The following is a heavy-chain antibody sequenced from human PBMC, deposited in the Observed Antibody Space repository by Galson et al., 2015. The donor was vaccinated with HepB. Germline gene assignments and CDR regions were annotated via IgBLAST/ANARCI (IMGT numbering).Heavy chain of an antibody. D-gene: IGHD2-2*02. CDR3: ARAVVPAAIPLYYYYYMDV. Sequence: SLRLSCAASGFTFSSYAMHWVRQAPGKGLEWVAVISYDGSNKYYADSVKGRFTISRDNSKNTLYLQMNSLRAEDTAVYYCARAVVPAAIPLYYYYYMDVWGKGTTVTVSS. J-gene: IGHJ6*03. V-gene: IGHV3-30-3*01. CDR2: ISYDGSNK. CDR1: GFTFSSYA.